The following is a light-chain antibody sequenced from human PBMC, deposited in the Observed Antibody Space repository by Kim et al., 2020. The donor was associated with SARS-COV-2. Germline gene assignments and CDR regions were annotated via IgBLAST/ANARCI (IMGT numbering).Light chain of an antibody. Sequence: GQSITISCTGTSSDVGSYNLVPWYQQHPGKAPKLMIYEGSKRPSGVSNRFSGSKSGNTASLTISGLQAEDEADYYCCSYAGSSTFVFGTGTKVTVL. CDR1: SSDVGSYNL. CDR2: EGS. J-gene: IGLJ1*01. V-gene: IGLV2-23*03. CDR3: CSYAGSSTFV.